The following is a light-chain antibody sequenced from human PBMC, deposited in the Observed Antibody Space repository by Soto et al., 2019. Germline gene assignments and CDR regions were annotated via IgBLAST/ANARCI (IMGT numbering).Light chain of an antibody. CDR1: SSDVGGYNY. J-gene: IGLJ2*01. Sequence: QSALTQPASVSGSPGQSIAISCTGTSSDVGGYNYVSWFQQHPGKAPKLIIYDVSDRPSGVSSRFSGSKSGNTASLTISGLQAEDEADYYCSSYTSSSTRVFGGGTKLTVL. V-gene: IGLV2-14*01. CDR2: DVS. CDR3: SSYTSSSTRV.